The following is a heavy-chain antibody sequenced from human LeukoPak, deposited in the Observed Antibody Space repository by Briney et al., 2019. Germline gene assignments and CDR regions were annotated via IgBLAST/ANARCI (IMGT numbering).Heavy chain of an antibody. D-gene: IGHD4-23*01. V-gene: IGHV3-30*03. CDR3: ARHDYGGNSGDY. J-gene: IGHJ4*02. CDR1: GFTFSNYG. Sequence: GGSLRLSCTASGFTFSNYGMHWVRQAPGKGLEWVAVISYDGSNEYYADSVKGRFTISRDNSKNTLFLQMNSLRPEDTAVYYCARHDYGGNSGDYWGQGTLVTVSS. CDR2: ISYDGSNE.